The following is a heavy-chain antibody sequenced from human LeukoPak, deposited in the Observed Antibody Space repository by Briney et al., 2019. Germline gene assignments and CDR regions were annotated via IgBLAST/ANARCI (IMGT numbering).Heavy chain of an antibody. CDR3: ARGRYCSSTSCYKAFDI. CDR2: INSEDSRT. V-gene: IGHV3-74*01. CDR1: GFTFSTYW. D-gene: IGHD2-2*02. J-gene: IGHJ3*02. Sequence: GGSLRLSCAASGFTFSTYWMYWVRQAPGKGLVWVSRINSEDSRTSYADSVKGRVTISRDNAKNTLYLQMNSLRAEDTAVYYCARGRYCSSTSCYKAFDIWGQGTKVTVSS.